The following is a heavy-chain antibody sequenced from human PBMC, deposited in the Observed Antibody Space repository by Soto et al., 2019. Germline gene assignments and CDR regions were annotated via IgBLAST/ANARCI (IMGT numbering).Heavy chain of an antibody. V-gene: IGHV3-21*01. CDR2: ISSSTSYI. Sequence: EAQLVESGGGLVKPGGSLRLSCAASGFTFSSYNMNWVRQAPGKGLEWVSSISSSTSYIYYADSVKGRFTISRDNAKNSLYLQMNSLRAEDTAVYYCARRLYYYDSSGYYFFDYWGQGTLVTVSS. J-gene: IGHJ4*02. CDR1: GFTFSSYN. D-gene: IGHD3-22*01. CDR3: ARRLYYYDSSGYYFFDY.